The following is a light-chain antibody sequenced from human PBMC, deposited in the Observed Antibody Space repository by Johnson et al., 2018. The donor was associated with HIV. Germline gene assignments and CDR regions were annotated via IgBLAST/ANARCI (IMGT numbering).Light chain of an antibody. V-gene: IGLV1-51*01. CDR3: GTWDSSLTTSYV. J-gene: IGLJ1*01. Sequence: QSVLTQPPSVSAAPGQKVTISCSGSSSNIGNNYVSWYQQLPGTAPKLLIYDNNKRTSGIPDRFSGSKSGTSATLGITGLQTGDEADYYCGTWDSSLTTSYVFVTGTKVIVV. CDR1: SSNIGNNY. CDR2: DNN.